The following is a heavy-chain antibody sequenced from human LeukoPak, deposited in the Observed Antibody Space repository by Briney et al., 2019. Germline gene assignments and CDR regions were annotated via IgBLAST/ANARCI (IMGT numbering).Heavy chain of an antibody. CDR1: GYTFTDYY. D-gene: IGHD3-22*01. CDR3: ARGEYVISGYRNDAFDI. CDR2: INPNSGAT. J-gene: IGHJ3*02. V-gene: IGHV1-2*02. Sequence: ASVKVSCKASGYTFTDYYMHWVRQAPGQRLEWMGWINPNSGATEYAQKFQGRVTMTRDTSISTAYMELSRLTSDDTAVYYCARGEYVISGYRNDAFDIWGQGTTVTVSS.